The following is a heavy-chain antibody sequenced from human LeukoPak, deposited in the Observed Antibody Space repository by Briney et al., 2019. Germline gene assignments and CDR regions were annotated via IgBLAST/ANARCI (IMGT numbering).Heavy chain of an antibody. CDR1: GFTFCSYG. CDR3: AKGIVEATKGVDYYYGMDV. D-gene: IGHD1-26*01. Sequence: GGSLRLSCAAYGFTFCSYGMHWVRQAPGKGLKWVAVISYDGSNKYYADSVKGRFTISRDNSKNTLYLQMNSLRAEDTAVYYCAKGIVEATKGVDYYYGMDVWGQGTTVTVSS. V-gene: IGHV3-30*18. CDR2: ISYDGSNK. J-gene: IGHJ6*02.